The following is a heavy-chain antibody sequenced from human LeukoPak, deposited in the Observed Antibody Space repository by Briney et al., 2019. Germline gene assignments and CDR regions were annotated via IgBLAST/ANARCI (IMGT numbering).Heavy chain of an antibody. CDR1: SGSVSSGSNY. CDR3: ARYKAPYGMDV. Sequence: SETLSLTCTVSSGSVSSGSNYWSWIRQPPGKGLEWIGYIYNSGSTNYNPSLKSRVTISEDTSKNQFSLKLSSVTAADAAVYYCARYKAPYGMDVWGQGTTVTVSS. CDR2: IYNSGST. D-gene: IGHD1-14*01. J-gene: IGHJ6*02. V-gene: IGHV4-61*01.